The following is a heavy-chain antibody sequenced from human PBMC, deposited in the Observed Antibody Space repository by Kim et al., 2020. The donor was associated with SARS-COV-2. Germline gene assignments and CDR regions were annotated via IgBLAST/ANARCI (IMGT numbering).Heavy chain of an antibody. V-gene: IGHV3-7*04. CDR3: ARADGYNFWQGRNFDY. CDR1: GFTFSSYW. J-gene: IGHJ4*02. CDR2: IKQDGSAK. Sequence: GGSLRLSCAASGFTFSSYWMSWVRQAPGKGLEWVANIKQDGSAKYYVDSVKGRFTISRDNAKNSLYLQMNSLRAEDTAVYYCARADGYNFWQGRNFDYWGQGTLVTVSS. D-gene: IGHD3-3*01.